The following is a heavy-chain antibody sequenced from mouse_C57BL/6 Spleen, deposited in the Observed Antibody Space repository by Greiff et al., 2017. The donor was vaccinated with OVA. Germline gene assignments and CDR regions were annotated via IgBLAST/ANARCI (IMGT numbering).Heavy chain of an antibody. D-gene: IGHD3-3*01. Sequence: EVQLQQSGPELVKPGASVKMSCKASGYTFTDYNMHWVKQSHGKSLEWIGYINPNNGGTSYNQKFKGKATLTVNKSSSTAYMELRSLTSEDSAVYYCAREGALGGLFAYWGQGTLVTVSA. CDR3: AREGALGGLFAY. J-gene: IGHJ3*01. V-gene: IGHV1-22*01. CDR1: GYTFTDYN. CDR2: INPNNGGT.